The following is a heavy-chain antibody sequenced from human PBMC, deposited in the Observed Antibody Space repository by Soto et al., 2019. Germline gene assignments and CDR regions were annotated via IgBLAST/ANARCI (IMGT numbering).Heavy chain of an antibody. J-gene: IGHJ4*02. CDR1: GFTFSSYG. V-gene: IGHV3-33*01. D-gene: IGHD6-19*01. CDR2: IWYDGSNK. Sequence: GGSLRLSCAASGFTFSSYGMHWVRQAPGKGLEWVAVIWYDGSNKYYADSVKGRFTISRDNSKNTLYLQMNSLRAEDTAVYYCARDNLFYHGKEYSSGWYPTHWGQGTLVTVSS. CDR3: ARDNLFYHGKEYSSGWYPTH.